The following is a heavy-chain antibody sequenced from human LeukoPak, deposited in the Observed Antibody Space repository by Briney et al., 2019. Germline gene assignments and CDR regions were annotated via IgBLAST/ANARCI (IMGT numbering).Heavy chain of an antibody. D-gene: IGHD3-10*01. CDR3: ARDKEEMVRAPYAFGI. V-gene: IGHV3-13*01. CDR1: GFTFSSYD. Sequence: GGSLRLSCAASGFTFSSYDMHWVRQATGKGLEWVSAIGTAVDTYYPGSVKGRFTISRGNAKNSLYLQMNGLRAGDTAVYYCARDKEEMVRAPYAFGIWGRGTMVIVSS. CDR2: IGTAVDT. J-gene: IGHJ3*02.